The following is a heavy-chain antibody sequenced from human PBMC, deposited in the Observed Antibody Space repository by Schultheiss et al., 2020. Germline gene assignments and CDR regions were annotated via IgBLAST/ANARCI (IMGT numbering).Heavy chain of an antibody. Sequence: GGSLRLSCAASGFTFDDYGMSWVRQAPGKGLEWVSGINWNGGSTGYADSVKGRFTISRDNAKNSLYLQMNSLRAEDTALYYCAKDITRFLSPEGFDYWGQGTLVTVSS. CDR1: GFTFDDYG. J-gene: IGHJ4*02. CDR2: INWNGGST. V-gene: IGHV3-20*04. CDR3: AKDITRFLSPEGFDY. D-gene: IGHD3-3*01.